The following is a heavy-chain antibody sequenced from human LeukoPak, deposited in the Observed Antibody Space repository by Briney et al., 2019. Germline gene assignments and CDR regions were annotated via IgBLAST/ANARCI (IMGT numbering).Heavy chain of an antibody. CDR2: IYYVGNT. Sequence: PSQTLSLTCTVSGGSISSSGNYWSWLRQLPGKGLEWLGYIYYVGNTNYNPSLKSRLSMSVDTSKNQFSPSLTSVTAADTAVYYCARIEVIGSTRYFDYWGQGAMVSVSA. CDR1: GGSISSSGNY. CDR3: ARIEVIGSTRYFDY. D-gene: IGHD3-16*02. V-gene: IGHV4-31*03. J-gene: IGHJ4*02.